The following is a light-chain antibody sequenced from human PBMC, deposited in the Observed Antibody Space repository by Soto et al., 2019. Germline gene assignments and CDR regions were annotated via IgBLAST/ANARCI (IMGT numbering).Light chain of an antibody. J-gene: IGKJ3*01. CDR3: QHYDNLLVT. Sequence: DIQMTQSPSSLSASVGDRVTITCQASQDISKYLNWYQQKPGKVPKLLIYDASNLETGVPSRFSGGGSETDFTLTISSLQPEDIATYYCQHYDNLLVTFGPGTKVDIK. CDR1: QDISKY. V-gene: IGKV1-33*01. CDR2: DAS.